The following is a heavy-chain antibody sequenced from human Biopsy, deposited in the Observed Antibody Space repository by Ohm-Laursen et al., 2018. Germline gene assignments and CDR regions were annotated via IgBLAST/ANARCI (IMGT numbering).Heavy chain of an antibody. J-gene: IGHJ2*01. CDR3: ARDRGFYSDRTVPGYFDL. CDR2: VYYTGST. CDR1: GDSISSYY. D-gene: IGHD3-22*01. Sequence: GTLSPTCIVSGDSISSYYWSWIRQPPGKGLEWIGYVYYTGSTDYNPSLQSRVTISVDTSKNHFSLRLRSVTPADTAIYYCARDRGFYSDRTVPGYFDLWGRGTLVTVSS. V-gene: IGHV4-59*01.